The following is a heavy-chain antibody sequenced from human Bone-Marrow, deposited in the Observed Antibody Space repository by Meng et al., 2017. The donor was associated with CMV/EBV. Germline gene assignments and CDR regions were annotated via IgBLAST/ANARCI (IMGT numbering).Heavy chain of an antibody. CDR3: AKEDGSGSYLPYYYYGMDV. CDR1: GFTFSSYA. J-gene: IGHJ6*02. V-gene: IGHV3-23*03. CDR2: IYSGGSSK. D-gene: IGHD3-10*01. Sequence: GESLKISCAASGFTFSSYAMSWVRQAPGKGLEWVSVIYSGGSSKYYADSVKGRFTISRDNSKNTLYLQMNSLRAEDTAVYYCAKEDGSGSYLPYYYYGMDVWGQGTTVTVSS.